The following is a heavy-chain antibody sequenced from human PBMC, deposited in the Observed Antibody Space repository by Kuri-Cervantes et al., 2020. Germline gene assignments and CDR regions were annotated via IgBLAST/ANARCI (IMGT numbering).Heavy chain of an antibody. J-gene: IGHJ4*02. Sequence: SETLSLTCTASGGSISSSSYYWGWIRQPPGKGLEWIGSIYYSGSTYYNPSLKSRVTISVDTSKNQFSLKLRSVTAADTAVYYCASPSRRTGRYFDYWGQGTLVTVSS. CDR2: IYYSGST. D-gene: IGHD1-1*01. CDR3: ASPSRRTGRYFDY. V-gene: IGHV4-39*07. CDR1: GGSISSSSYY.